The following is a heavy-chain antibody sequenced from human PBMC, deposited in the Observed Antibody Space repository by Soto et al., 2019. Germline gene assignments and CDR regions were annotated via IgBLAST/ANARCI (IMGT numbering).Heavy chain of an antibody. D-gene: IGHD1-7*01. CDR3: AKDFLQLIRITGTLDY. CDR1: GFTFSSYA. CDR2: ISGSGGST. Sequence: EVQLLESGGGLVQPGGSLRLSCAASGFTFSSYAVSWVRQAPGKGLEWVSAISGSGGSTYYADSVKGRFTISRDNSKNTLYLQMNSLRAEDTAVYYCAKDFLQLIRITGTLDYWGQGTLVTVSS. V-gene: IGHV3-23*01. J-gene: IGHJ4*02.